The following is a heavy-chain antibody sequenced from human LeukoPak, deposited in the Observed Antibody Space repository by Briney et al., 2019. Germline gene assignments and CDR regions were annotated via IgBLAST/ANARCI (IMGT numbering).Heavy chain of an antibody. V-gene: IGHV3-23*01. CDR2: ISGSGGST. D-gene: IGHD2-15*01. J-gene: IGHJ4*02. CDR3: AKVREVDIVVVVAARYYYVDY. CDR1: GFTFSSYA. Sequence: GGSLRLSCAASGFTFSSYAMSWVRQAPGKGLEWVSAISGSGGSTYYADSVKGRFTISRDNSKNTLYLQMNSLRAEDTAVYYCAKVREVDIVVVVAARYYYVDYWGQGTLVTVSS.